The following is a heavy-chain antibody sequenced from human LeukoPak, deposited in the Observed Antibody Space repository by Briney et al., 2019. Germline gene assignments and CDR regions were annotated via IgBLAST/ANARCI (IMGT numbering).Heavy chain of an antibody. V-gene: IGHV3-33*01. Sequence: GGSLRLSCAASGFTFNTYGMNWVRQAPGKGLEWVAVIWYDGSIKYYAESVKGRFTVSRDNSENTLYLQMNSLRAEDTAMYYCARVRAGYCTSTSCYTGMDVWGQGTTVTVSS. J-gene: IGHJ6*02. CDR2: IWYDGSIK. CDR3: ARVRAGYCTSTSCYTGMDV. D-gene: IGHD2-2*01. CDR1: GFTFNTYG.